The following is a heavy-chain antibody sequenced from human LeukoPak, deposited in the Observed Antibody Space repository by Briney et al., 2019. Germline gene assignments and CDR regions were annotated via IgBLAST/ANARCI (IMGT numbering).Heavy chain of an antibody. Sequence: SETLSLTCTVSGGSISSSNYYWGWIRQPPGKGLEWIGSIYYSGSTDYNPSLKSRVTISVDTSKNHFSLKLSSVTVADTAVYYCARHDWVHWGQGTLVTVSS. CDR2: IYYSGST. V-gene: IGHV4-39*01. D-gene: IGHD2-21*01. CDR1: GGSISSSNYY. J-gene: IGHJ4*02. CDR3: ARHDWVH.